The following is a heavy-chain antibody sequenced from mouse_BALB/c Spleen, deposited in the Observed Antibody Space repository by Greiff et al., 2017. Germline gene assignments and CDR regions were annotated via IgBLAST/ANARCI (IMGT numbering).Heavy chain of an antibody. D-gene: IGHD2-4*01. V-gene: IGHV1-69*02. J-gene: IGHJ3*01. CDR3: ARGDYDVAY. CDR2: IDPSDSET. Sequence: QVQLQQPGAELVKPGAPVKLSCKASGYTFTSYWLNWVKQRPGRGLEWIGRIDPSDSETHYNQKFKDKATLTVDKSSSTAYIQLSSLTSEDSAVYYCARGDYDVAYWGQGTLVTVSA. CDR1: GYTFTSYW.